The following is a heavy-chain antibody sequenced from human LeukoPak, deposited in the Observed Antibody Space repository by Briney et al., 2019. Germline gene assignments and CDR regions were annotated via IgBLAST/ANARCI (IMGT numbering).Heavy chain of an antibody. CDR2: ISGDGDSA. Sequence: PGGSLRLSCAASGFTVADYAMYWVRQAPGKGLEWVSLISGDGDSAYYADSVKGRFTISRDNSKNSLYLQMNSLRTEDTALYYCAKGSLEAAGNWDSWGQGTLVTVSS. CDR3: AKGSLEAAGNWDS. J-gene: IGHJ4*02. CDR1: GFTVADYA. V-gene: IGHV3-43*02. D-gene: IGHD6-13*01.